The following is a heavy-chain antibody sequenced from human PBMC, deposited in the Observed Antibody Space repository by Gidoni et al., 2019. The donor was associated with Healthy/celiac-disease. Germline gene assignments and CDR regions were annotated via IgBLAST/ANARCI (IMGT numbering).Heavy chain of an antibody. Sequence: EVQLLESGGGLVQPGGSLRLSCAASAFTFSSYAMTWVRQAPGKGLEWVSAISGSGGSTYYADSVKGRFTISRDNSKNTLYLQMNSLRAEDTAVYYCAKGDSGSYIPLYYFDYWGQGTLVTVSS. CDR1: AFTFSSYA. CDR2: ISGSGGST. CDR3: AKGDSGSYIPLYYFDY. J-gene: IGHJ4*02. V-gene: IGHV3-23*01. D-gene: IGHD1-26*01.